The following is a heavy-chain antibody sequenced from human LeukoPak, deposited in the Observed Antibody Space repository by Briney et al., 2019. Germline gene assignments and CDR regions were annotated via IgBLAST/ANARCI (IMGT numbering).Heavy chain of an antibody. CDR1: GFTFSSYW. Sequence: QAGGSLRLSRAASGFTFSSYWMHWVRQAPGKGLVWVSRINSDGSSTSYADSVKGRFTISRDNAKNTLYLQMNSLRAEDTAVYYCASLASVVDFDYWGQGTLVTVSS. CDR3: ASLASVVDFDY. V-gene: IGHV3-74*01. D-gene: IGHD4-23*01. CDR2: INSDGSST. J-gene: IGHJ4*02.